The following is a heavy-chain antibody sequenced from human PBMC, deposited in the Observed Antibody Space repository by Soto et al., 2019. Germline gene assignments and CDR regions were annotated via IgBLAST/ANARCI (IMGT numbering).Heavy chain of an antibody. J-gene: IGHJ6*02. Sequence: KPSETLSLTCSVSGGSLMSYYWSWMRQPPGKGLEWIGYVYYTGRTHYNPSFKSRVTMSVDTSKNQFSLKVNSVTAADTAVYYCARDRDILVVSPDKRRHFVFYGLDVWGQGTTVTVSS. CDR2: VYYTGRT. CDR1: GGSLMSYY. V-gene: IGHV4-59*01. CDR3: ARDRDILVVSPDKRRHFVFYGLDV. D-gene: IGHD2-15*01.